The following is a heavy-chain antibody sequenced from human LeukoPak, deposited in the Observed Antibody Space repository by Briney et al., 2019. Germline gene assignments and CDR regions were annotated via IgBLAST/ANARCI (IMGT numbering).Heavy chain of an antibody. D-gene: IGHD1-26*01. J-gene: IGHJ5*02. Sequence: GASVKVSCKASGGTFSSYAISWVRQAPRQGLEWMGGIIPIFGTANYAQKFQGRATITADESTSTAYMELSSLRSEDTAVYYCARSVWELLHHWFDPWGQGTLVTVSS. CDR3: ARSVWELLHHWFDP. CDR2: IIPIFGTA. V-gene: IGHV1-69*13. CDR1: GGTFSSYA.